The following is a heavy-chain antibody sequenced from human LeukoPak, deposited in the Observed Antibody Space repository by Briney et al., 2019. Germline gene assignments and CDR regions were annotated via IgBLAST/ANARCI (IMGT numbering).Heavy chain of an antibody. D-gene: IGHD5-18*01. V-gene: IGHV1-46*01. CDR2: INPSGGST. Sequence: ASVKVSCKASGYTFTSYYIHWVRQAPGQGLEWMGIINPSGGSTTYAQKFQGRVTITADKSTSTAYMELSSLRSEDTAVYYCARARGYSYGYDYYYYMDVWGKGTTVTVSS. CDR3: ARARGYSYGYDYYYYMDV. J-gene: IGHJ6*03. CDR1: GYTFTSYY.